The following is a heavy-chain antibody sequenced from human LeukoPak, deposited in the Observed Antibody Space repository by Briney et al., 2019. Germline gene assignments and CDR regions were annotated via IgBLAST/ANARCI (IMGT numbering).Heavy chain of an antibody. Sequence: ASVKVSCKASGYTFTSYYMHWVRQAPGQGLEWMGWINPNSGGTNYAQKFQGRVTMTRDTSISTAYMELSRLRSDDTAVYYCARETYYYDSSGPSDAFDIWGQGTMVTVSS. CDR1: GYTFTSYY. J-gene: IGHJ3*02. CDR2: INPNSGGT. CDR3: ARETYYYDSSGPSDAFDI. D-gene: IGHD3-22*01. V-gene: IGHV1-2*02.